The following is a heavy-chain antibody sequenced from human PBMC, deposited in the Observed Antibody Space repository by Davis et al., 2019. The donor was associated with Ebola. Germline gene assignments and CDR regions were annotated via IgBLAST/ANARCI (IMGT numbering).Heavy chain of an antibody. J-gene: IGHJ6*02. Sequence: SETLSLTCTVSGGSISSGDYYWSWIRQPPGRGLEWIGYIYYSGRTYYNPSLKSRVTISVDTSKNQFSLKLSSVTAADTAVYYCAIITTLRYYYYYGMDVWGQGTTVTVSS. CDR3: AIITTLRYYYYYGMDV. CDR1: GGSISSGDYY. V-gene: IGHV4-30-4*01. D-gene: IGHD4-17*01. CDR2: IYYSGRT.